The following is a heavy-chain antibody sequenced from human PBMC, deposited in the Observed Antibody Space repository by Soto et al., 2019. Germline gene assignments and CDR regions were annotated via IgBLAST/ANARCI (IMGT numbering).Heavy chain of an antibody. Sequence: ASVKVSCKASGYSFTNYHIHWLRQSPGQGLEWLGRINPKSGGTSTAQKFQGWVTMTTDTSISTASMELTRLTSDDTAIYYCARGDSTDCSNGVCSFFYNHDMDVWGQGTTVTVSS. V-gene: IGHV1-2*04. D-gene: IGHD2-8*01. J-gene: IGHJ6*02. CDR3: ARGDSTDCSNGVCSFFYNHDMDV. CDR1: GYSFTNYH. CDR2: INPKSGGT.